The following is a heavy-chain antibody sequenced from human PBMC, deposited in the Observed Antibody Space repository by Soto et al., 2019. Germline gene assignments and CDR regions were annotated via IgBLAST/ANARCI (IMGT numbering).Heavy chain of an antibody. CDR2: INPSGGST. Sequence: ASVKVSCKASGYTFTSYYMHWVRQAPGQGLEWMGIINPSGGSTSYAQKFQGRVTMTRDTSTSTVYMDLSSLRSEDPALYYCARDNSHQPTWGLDPWGQGTLVT. V-gene: IGHV1-46*01. CDR1: GYTFTSYY. D-gene: IGHD2-2*01. CDR3: ARDNSHQPTWGLDP. J-gene: IGHJ5*02.